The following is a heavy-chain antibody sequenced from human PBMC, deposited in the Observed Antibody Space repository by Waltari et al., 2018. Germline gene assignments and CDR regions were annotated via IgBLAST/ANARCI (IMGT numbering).Heavy chain of an antibody. V-gene: IGHV3-30-3*01. CDR1: GFTFSSYA. CDR3: ARVPGIQLWDYYFDY. D-gene: IGHD5-18*01. Sequence: QVQLVESGGGVVQPGRSLRLSCAASGFTFSSYAMHWVRPAPGKGLEWVAVISYDGSNKDYAGSVKGRFTSSRDNSKNTLYLQMNSLRAEDTAVYYCARVPGIQLWDYYFDYWGQGTLVTVSS. J-gene: IGHJ4*02. CDR2: ISYDGSNK.